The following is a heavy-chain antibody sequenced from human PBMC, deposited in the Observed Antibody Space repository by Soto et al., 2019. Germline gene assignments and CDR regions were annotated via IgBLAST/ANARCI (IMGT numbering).Heavy chain of an antibody. CDR2: IIGSDSG. V-gene: IGHV3-23*01. CDR3: AKARQPRPYEYGSGIDS. D-gene: IGHD3-10*01. Sequence: EVQLLESGGGQVQPGGSLRLACAASGFSFSTYAMSWVRQAPGKGLEWVSGIIGSDSGHYADSVKGRFTISRDNSKNTLYLQLNNLRADDTATYYCAKARQPRPYEYGSGIDSWGRGTLVSVSS. CDR1: GFSFSTYA. J-gene: IGHJ4*02.